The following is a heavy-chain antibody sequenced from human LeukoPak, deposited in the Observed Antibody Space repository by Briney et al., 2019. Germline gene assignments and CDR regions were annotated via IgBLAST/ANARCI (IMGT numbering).Heavy chain of an antibody. Sequence: ASVKVSCKASGYTFTSYDINWVRQATGQGLEWMGWMNPNSGNTGYAQKFQGRVTMTRNTSISTAYMELSSLRSEDTAVYYCARGQDSSGYYYVYYYYYGMDVWGQGTTVTASS. V-gene: IGHV1-8*01. CDR1: GYTFTSYD. J-gene: IGHJ6*02. CDR3: ARGQDSSGYYYVYYYYYGMDV. D-gene: IGHD3-22*01. CDR2: MNPNSGNT.